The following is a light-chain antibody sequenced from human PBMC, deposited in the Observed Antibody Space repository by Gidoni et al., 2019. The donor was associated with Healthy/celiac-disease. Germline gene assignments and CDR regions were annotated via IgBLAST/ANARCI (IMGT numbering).Light chain of an antibody. CDR2: KAS. V-gene: IGKV1-5*03. J-gene: IGKJ5*01. CDR3: QQYNSYPIT. Sequence: DIQMTQSPSTLSASVGDRVTITCRASQSISSWLAWYQQKQGKAPKLLIYKASSLESGVPSRFSGSGSGTEFTITISSMQPDDFATDYCQQYNSYPITFXQXTRLEIK. CDR1: QSISSW.